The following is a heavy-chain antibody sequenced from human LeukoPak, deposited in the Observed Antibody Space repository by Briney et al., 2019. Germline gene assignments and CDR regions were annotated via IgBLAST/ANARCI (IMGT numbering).Heavy chain of an antibody. V-gene: IGHV3-48*03. CDR3: AKGTTILGRTYYYYYYMDV. CDR1: GFTFSSYE. Sequence: GGSLRLSCAASGFTFSSYEMNWVRQAPGKGLEWVSYISSSGSTIYYAGSVKGRFTISRDNSKNTLYLQMNSLRAEDTAVYYCAKGTTILGRTYYYYYYMDVWGKGTTVTISS. J-gene: IGHJ6*03. CDR2: ISSSGSTI. D-gene: IGHD3-3*01.